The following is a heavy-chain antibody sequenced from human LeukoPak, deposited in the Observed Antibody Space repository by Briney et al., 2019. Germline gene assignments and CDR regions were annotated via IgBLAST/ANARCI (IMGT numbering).Heavy chain of an antibody. D-gene: IGHD6-13*01. V-gene: IGHV1-69*05. J-gene: IGHJ4*02. Sequence: GDSVKVSCKASGGTFSSYAISWVRQAPGQGLEWMGGIIPIFGTANYAQKFQGRVTITTDESTSTAYMELSSLRSEDTAVYYCARHRAIAAAGPFLIDYWGQGTLVTVSS. CDR2: IIPIFGTA. CDR3: ARHRAIAAAGPFLIDY. CDR1: GGTFSSYA.